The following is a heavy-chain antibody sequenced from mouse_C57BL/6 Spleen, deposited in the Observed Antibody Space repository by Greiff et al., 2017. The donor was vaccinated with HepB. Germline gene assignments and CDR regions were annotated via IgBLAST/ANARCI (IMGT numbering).Heavy chain of an antibody. V-gene: IGHV5-17*01. J-gene: IGHJ3*01. CDR3: ARATVVTTAWFAD. Sequence: EVQGVESGGGLVKPGGSLKLSCAASGFTFSDYGMHWVRQAPEKGLEWVAYISSGSSTIYYADTVKGRFTISRDTATNTLFLQMTSLRSEDTAMYYCARATVVTTAWFADRGQGTLVTVSA. D-gene: IGHD2-2*01. CDR2: ISSGSSTI. CDR1: GFTFSDYG.